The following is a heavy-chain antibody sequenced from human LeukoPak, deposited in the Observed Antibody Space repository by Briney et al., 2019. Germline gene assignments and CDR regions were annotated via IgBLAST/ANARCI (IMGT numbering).Heavy chain of an antibody. CDR1: GGTFSSYA. J-gene: IGHJ4*02. D-gene: IGHD4-17*01. CDR3: ASSSPYGDYGKDDY. Sequence: SVKVSCKASGGTFSSYAISWVRQAPGQGLEWMGRIIPIFGTANYAQKFQGRVTITTDGSTSTAYMELSSLRSEDTAVYYCASSSPYGDYGKDDYWGQGTLATVSS. CDR2: IIPIFGTA. V-gene: IGHV1-69*05.